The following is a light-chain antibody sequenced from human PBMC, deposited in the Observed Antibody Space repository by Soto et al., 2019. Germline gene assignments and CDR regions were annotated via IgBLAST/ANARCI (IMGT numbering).Light chain of an antibody. J-gene: IGKJ5*01. CDR1: QSVSNN. CDR3: QQYNNWPPVT. V-gene: IGKV3D-15*01. Sequence: EIVLTQSPGTLSLSPGERATLSFRSSQSVSNNLAWYQQKPGQAPRLLIYLASTRATGIPARFSGSGSGTEFTLTISSLQSEDFAVYYCQQYNNWPPVTFGQGTRLEIK. CDR2: LAS.